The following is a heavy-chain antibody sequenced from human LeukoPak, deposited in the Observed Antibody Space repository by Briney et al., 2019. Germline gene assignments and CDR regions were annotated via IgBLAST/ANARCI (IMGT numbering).Heavy chain of an antibody. CDR2: INHSGST. D-gene: IGHD3-10*01. CDR3: ARGVINRVRGVIITLRNPTKYYYYYMDV. J-gene: IGHJ6*03. CDR1: GGSISSSSYY. V-gene: IGHV4-39*07. Sequence: PSETLSLTCTVSGGSISSSSYYWGWIRQPPGKGLEWIGEINHSGSTNYNPSLKSRVTISVDTSKNQFSLKLSSVTAADTAVYYCARGVINRVRGVIITLRNPTKYYYYYMDVWGKGTTVTVSS.